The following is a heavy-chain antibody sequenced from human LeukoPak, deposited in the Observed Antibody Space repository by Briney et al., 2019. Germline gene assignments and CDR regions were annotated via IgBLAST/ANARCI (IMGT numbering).Heavy chain of an antibody. J-gene: IGHJ4*02. CDR2: IIPIFGTA. CDR3: ARPHSYYGSGMGYFDY. Sequence: SVTVSCTASGGTFSSYAISWVRQAPGQGLEWMGGIIPIFGTANYAQKFQGRVTITADKSTSTAYMELSSLRSEDTAVYYCARPHSYYGSGMGYFDYWGQGTLVTVSS. D-gene: IGHD3-10*01. CDR1: GGTFSSYA. V-gene: IGHV1-69*06.